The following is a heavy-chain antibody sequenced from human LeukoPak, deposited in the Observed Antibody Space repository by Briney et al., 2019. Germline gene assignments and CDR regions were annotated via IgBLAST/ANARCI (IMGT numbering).Heavy chain of an antibody. D-gene: IGHD1-1*01. CDR2: ISSSGGTV. V-gene: IGHV3-48*04. Sequence: PGGSLRLSCAASGFTFSNYHMNWVRQAPGKGLEWISYISSSGGTVYYADSVKGRFTISRDNAKNSLYLQMDSLRAEDTAVYYCATDSPETAAFDYWGQGTLVTVSS. CDR1: GFTFSNYH. J-gene: IGHJ4*02. CDR3: ATDSPETAAFDY.